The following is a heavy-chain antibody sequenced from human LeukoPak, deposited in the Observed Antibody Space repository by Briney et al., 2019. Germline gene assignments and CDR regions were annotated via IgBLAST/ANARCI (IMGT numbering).Heavy chain of an antibody. CDR3: EREGPYSSGPGVWDY. J-gene: IGHJ4*02. CDR2: IIPIFGRA. CDR1: GGTFNSYA. D-gene: IGHD6-19*01. Sequence: SVKGSCKASGGTFNSYAIRGVRQAPGQGLEWMGRIIPIFGRANYAQKFQCRVTITTVESKSTAYMELSRLRPEEPAVYYCEREGPYSSGPGVWDYWGQGTLVTVSS. V-gene: IGHV1-69*05.